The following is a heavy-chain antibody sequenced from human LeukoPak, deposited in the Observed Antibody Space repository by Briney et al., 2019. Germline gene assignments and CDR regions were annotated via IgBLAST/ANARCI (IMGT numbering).Heavy chain of an antibody. J-gene: IGHJ5*02. Sequence: ASVNVSCKASGGTFSSYAISWVRQAPGQGLEWMGGIIPIFGTANYAQKFQGRVTITADESTSTAYMELSSLRSEDTAVYYCAAMTDWYDVNWFDPWGQGTLVTVSS. CDR2: IIPIFGTA. D-gene: IGHD1-1*01. CDR3: AAMTDWYDVNWFDP. CDR1: GGTFSSYA. V-gene: IGHV1-69*01.